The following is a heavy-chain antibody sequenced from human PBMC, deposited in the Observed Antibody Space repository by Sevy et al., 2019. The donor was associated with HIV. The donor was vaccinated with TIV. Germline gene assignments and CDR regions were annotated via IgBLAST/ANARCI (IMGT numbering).Heavy chain of an antibody. CDR2: ISAYNGNT. Sequence: ASLKVSCKASGYTFTSYGISWVRQAPGQGLEWMGWISAYNGNTNYAQKLQGRVTMTTDTSTSTAYMELRSLRSDDTAVYYCAISQHDYGDYGAFDIWGQGTMVTVSS. CDR3: AISQHDYGDYGAFDI. V-gene: IGHV1-18*04. D-gene: IGHD4-17*01. CDR1: GYTFTSYG. J-gene: IGHJ3*02.